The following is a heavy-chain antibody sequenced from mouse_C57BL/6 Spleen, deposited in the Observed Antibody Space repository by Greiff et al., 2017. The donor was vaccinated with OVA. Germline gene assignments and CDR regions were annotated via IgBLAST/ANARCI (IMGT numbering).Heavy chain of an antibody. CDR3: ARGNYGSSWYFDV. J-gene: IGHJ1*03. CDR1: GYSFTSYY. Sequence: QVQLQQSGPELVKPGASVKISCKASGYSFTSYYIHWVKQRPGQGLEWIGWIYPGSGNTKYNEKFKGKATLTADTSSSTAYMQLSSLTSEDSAVYYCARGNYGSSWYFDVWGTGTTVTVSS. CDR2: IYPGSGNT. D-gene: IGHD1-1*01. V-gene: IGHV1-66*01.